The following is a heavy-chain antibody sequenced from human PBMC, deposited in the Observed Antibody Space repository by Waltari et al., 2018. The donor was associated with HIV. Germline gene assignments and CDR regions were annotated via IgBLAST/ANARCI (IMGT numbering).Heavy chain of an antibody. CDR1: GFTFTSYA. CDR2: SVVGSGNA. Sequence: HMQLVQSGPEVKKPGTSVKVYCKASGFTFTSYAGQWVRQPRGQRLEWLGWSVVGSGNANYAQKFQERVTITRDMSTSTAYMELSSLRSEDTAVYYCAAPSDPTVTRGIFDYWGQGTLVTVSS. D-gene: IGHD4-4*01. J-gene: IGHJ4*02. V-gene: IGHV1-58*01. CDR3: AAPSDPTVTRGIFDY.